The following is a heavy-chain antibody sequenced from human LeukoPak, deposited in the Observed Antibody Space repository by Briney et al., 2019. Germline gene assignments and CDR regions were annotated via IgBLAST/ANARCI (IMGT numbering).Heavy chain of an antibody. CDR3: ARAHSSTWYDL. CDR2: VNPDSGGT. J-gene: IGHJ5*02. D-gene: IGHD3-22*01. CDR1: GYTFTSYY. Sequence: GASVKVSCKASGYTFTSYYMHWVRQAPGQGLEWMGWVNPDSGGTNSAQKFQGRVTMTRDTSISTAYTELSSLKSDDTAIYYCARAHSSTWYDLWGQGTLVTVSS. V-gene: IGHV1-2*02.